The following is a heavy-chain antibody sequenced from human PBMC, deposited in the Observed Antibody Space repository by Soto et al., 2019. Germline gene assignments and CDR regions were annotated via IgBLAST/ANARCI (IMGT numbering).Heavy chain of an antibody. J-gene: IGHJ6*02. D-gene: IGHD6-13*01. Sequence: QVQLVQSGAEVKKPGASVKVSCKASGYTFTSYDINWVRQATGQGLEWMGWMNPNSGNTGYAQKFQGRVTMTRNTSISTAYMEPSSLRSEDTAVYYCASRGYSSSWYYYYYYGMDVWGQGTTVTVSS. V-gene: IGHV1-8*01. CDR2: MNPNSGNT. CDR1: GYTFTSYD. CDR3: ASRGYSSSWYYYYYYGMDV.